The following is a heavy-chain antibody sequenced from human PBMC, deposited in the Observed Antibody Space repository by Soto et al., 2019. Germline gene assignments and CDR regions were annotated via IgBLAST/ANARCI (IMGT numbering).Heavy chain of an antibody. D-gene: IGHD3-22*01. CDR2: IYHSGST. CDR1: GGSISSGGYS. CDR3: ARVIGGYDSSGYSYFDY. J-gene: IGHJ4*02. Sequence: SETLSLTCAVSGGSISSGGYSWSWIRQPPGKGLEWIGYIYHSGSTYYNPSLKSRVTISVDRSKNQFSLKLSSVTAADTAVYYCARVIGGYDSSGYSYFDYWGQGTLVTVSS. V-gene: IGHV4-30-2*01.